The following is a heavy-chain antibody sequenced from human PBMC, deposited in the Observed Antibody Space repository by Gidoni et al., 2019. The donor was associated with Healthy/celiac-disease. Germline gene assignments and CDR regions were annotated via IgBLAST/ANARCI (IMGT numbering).Heavy chain of an antibody. J-gene: IGHJ6*02. D-gene: IGHD3-22*01. CDR2: IYYSGST. V-gene: IGHV4-59*01. Sequence: QVQLQESGPGLVKPSETLSLTCPVSGGSISSYYWSWIRQPPGKGLEWIGYIYYSGSTNYNPSLKSRVTISVDTSKNQFSLKLSSVTAADTAVYYCARGEYYDRLDSPNGMDVWGQGTTVTVSS. CDR3: ARGEYYDRLDSPNGMDV. CDR1: GGSISSYY.